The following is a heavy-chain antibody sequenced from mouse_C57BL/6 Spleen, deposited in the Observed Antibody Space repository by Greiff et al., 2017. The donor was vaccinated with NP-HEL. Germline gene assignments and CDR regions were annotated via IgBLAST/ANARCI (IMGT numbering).Heavy chain of an antibody. D-gene: IGHD2-10*02. CDR2: IYPGDGDT. Sequence: QVQLKQSGPELVKPGATVKISCKASGYAFSSSWMNWVKQRPGKGLEWIGRIYPGDGDTNYNGKFKGKATLTADKSSSTADMQLSILTSEDSAVYFCARGRYGNYDYWGQGTTLTVSS. CDR1: GYAFSSSW. CDR3: ARGRYGNYDY. V-gene: IGHV1-82*01. J-gene: IGHJ2*01.